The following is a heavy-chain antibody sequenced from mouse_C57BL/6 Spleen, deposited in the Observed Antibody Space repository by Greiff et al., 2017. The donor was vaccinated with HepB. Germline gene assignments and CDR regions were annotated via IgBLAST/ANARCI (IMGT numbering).Heavy chain of an antibody. V-gene: IGHV1-64*01. CDR2: IHPNSGST. D-gene: IGHD1-1*01. CDR3: ARRDYGRNYFDY. J-gene: IGHJ2*01. Sequence: QVQLQQPGAELVKPGASVKLSCKASGYTFTSYWMHWVKQRPGQGLEWIGMIHPNSGSTNYNEKFKSKATLTVDKSSSTAYMQLSSLTSEDSAVYYGARRDYGRNYFDYWGQGTTLTVSS. CDR1: GYTFTSYW.